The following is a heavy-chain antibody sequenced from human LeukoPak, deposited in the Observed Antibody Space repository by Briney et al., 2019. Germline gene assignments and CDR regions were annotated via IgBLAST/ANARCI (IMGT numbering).Heavy chain of an antibody. J-gene: IGHJ4*02. D-gene: IGHD6-19*01. CDR2: FYSGGST. CDR3: ARVGKGYSSGWYYFDY. Sequence: PGGSLRLSCAASGFTFSSYGMHWVRQAPGKGLEWVSVFYSGGSTYYADSVKGRFTISRDNSKNTLYLQMNSLRAEDTAVYYCARVGKGYSSGWYYFDYWGQGTLVTVSS. V-gene: IGHV3-NL1*01. CDR1: GFTFSSYG.